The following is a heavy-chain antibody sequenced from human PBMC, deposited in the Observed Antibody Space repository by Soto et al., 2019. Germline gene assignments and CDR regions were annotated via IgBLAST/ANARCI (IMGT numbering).Heavy chain of an antibody. CDR3: ARGLYSFDY. J-gene: IGHJ4*02. V-gene: IGHV3-13*01. CDR2: IGTTGDT. CDR1: GFTFSTYD. Sequence: EVQLVESGGGLVQPGGSLRLSCAASGFTFSTYDMHWVRQATGKGLEWVSTIGTTGDTYYPVSVKGRFTISRENAKNPWYLQMNSLRAGDTGVYYCARGLYSFDYWGQGTLVTVSS.